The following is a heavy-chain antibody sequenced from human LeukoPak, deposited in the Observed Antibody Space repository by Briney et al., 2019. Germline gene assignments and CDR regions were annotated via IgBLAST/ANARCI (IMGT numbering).Heavy chain of an antibody. CDR3: ARDPQPPDYYYDSSGYYGFDY. J-gene: IGHJ4*02. CDR2: ISGSGANT. V-gene: IGHV3-23*01. Sequence: GGSLRLSCAASGFTFSTYAMSWVRQAPGKGLEWVSTISGSGANTYYADSVKGRFTISRDNSKNTLYLQMNSLRAEDTAVYYCARDPQPPDYYYDSSGYYGFDYWGQGTLVTVSS. D-gene: IGHD3-22*01. CDR1: GFTFSTYA.